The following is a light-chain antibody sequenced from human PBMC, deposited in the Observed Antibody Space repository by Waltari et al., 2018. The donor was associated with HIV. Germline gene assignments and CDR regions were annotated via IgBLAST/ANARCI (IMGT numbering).Light chain of an antibody. CDR1: QSLLHSNGYNY. V-gene: IGKV2-28*01. CDR3: MQGSHWPPT. J-gene: IGKJ5*01. CDR2: LGS. Sequence: DIVMTQSPLSLPVTPGEPASISCRSSQSLLHSNGYNYLDWYLQKPGQSLGSLLIYLGSNRASGVPDRFSGSGSGTDFTLKISRVEAEDVGVYFCMQGSHWPPTFGQGTRLDI.